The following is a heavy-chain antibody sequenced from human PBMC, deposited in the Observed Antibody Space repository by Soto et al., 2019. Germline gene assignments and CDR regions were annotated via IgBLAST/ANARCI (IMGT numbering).Heavy chain of an antibody. CDR2: INSAGRII. CDR1: GFTPSRLS. CDR3: ATGTDFGWLDNPIQALDI. D-gene: IGHD3-9*01. Sequence: EVQLVQSGGALVQPGGSLRLSCAASGFTPSRLSMNWVRQAPGKGLEWISYINSAGRIIYYADSVKGRFTISRDNAKNSLYLQMNSLRAEDTAVYYCATGTDFGWLDNPIQALDIWGQGTMVTVSS. J-gene: IGHJ3*02. V-gene: IGHV3-48*01.